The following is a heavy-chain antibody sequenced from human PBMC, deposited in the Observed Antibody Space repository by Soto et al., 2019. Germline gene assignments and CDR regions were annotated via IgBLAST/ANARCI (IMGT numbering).Heavy chain of an antibody. V-gene: IGHV3-23*01. CDR3: AKYLGITMVGAVSRRPRNWLVP. Sequence: CVSLRRSWAPSGFPFNSYAMIYVRQASENMLEWVSALSDSGGSTYYADSVKCRFTISRDNSKNTLYLQMNSLRAEETAVYYCAKYLGITMVGAVSRRPRNWLVPWCKGALVTVSS. J-gene: IGHJ5*02. D-gene: IGHD3-10*01. CDR2: LSDSGGST. CDR1: GFPFNSYA.